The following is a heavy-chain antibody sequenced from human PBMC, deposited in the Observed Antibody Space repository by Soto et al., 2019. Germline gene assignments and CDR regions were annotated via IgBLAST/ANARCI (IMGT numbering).Heavy chain of an antibody. CDR1: GGAFSGYY. D-gene: IGHD6-13*01. CDR3: ARRGVWYELNWFDP. V-gene: IGHV4-34*01. CDR2: INHSGST. Sequence: SETLSPTCAVYGGAFSGYYWRWIPPPPGKGLEWIGEINHSGSTNYNPSLKSRVTISVDTSKNQFSLKLSSVTAADTAVYYCARRGVWYELNWFDPWGQGTLVTVPQ. J-gene: IGHJ5*02.